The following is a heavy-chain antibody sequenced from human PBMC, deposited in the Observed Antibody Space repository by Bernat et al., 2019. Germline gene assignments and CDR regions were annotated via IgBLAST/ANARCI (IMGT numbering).Heavy chain of an antibody. CDR2: ISLSSSHL. CDR1: GFTFSSYS. D-gene: IGHD2-15*01. CDR3: AGESVDSLRRYWFEP. Sequence: EVQLVASGGGLVKPGGSLRLSCVGSGFTFSSYSMNWVRRAPGKGLEWISYISLSSSHLYYEDSAEGRCTISRDNSKSSVYLEMNSLRAEATAVYYGAGESVDSLRRYWFEPWGQGTLVTVSS. J-gene: IGHJ5*02. V-gene: IGHV3-21*05.